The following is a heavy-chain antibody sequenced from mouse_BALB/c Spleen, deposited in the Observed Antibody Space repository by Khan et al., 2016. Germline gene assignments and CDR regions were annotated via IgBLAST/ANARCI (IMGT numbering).Heavy chain of an antibody. CDR1: GYSITSGYY. V-gene: IGHV3-6*02. Sequence: EVQLVESGPGLVKPSQSLSLTCSVTGYSITSGYYWNWIRQFPGNKLEWMGYISYDGRNNYNPSLKNRISITRDTPKNQFFLKLNSVTAEDTSTSYCAPFRRVYAMDYCGQRTPVTVSS. J-gene: IGHJ4*01. CDR3: APFRRVYAMDY. CDR2: ISYDGRN.